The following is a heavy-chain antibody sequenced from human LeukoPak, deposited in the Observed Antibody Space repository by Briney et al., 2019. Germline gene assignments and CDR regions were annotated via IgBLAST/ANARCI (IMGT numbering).Heavy chain of an antibody. J-gene: IGHJ6*02. CDR3: ARDDRSPNYNYYGMDV. CDR1: GGTFSSYA. CDR2: IIPIFGIA. D-gene: IGHD1-14*01. V-gene: IGHV1-69*04. Sequence: SVKVSCKASGGTFSSYAISWVRQAPGQGLEWMGRIIPIFGIANYAQKFQGRVTITADKSTSTAYMELSSLRSEDTAVYYCARDDRSPNYNYYGMDVWGQGTTVTVSS.